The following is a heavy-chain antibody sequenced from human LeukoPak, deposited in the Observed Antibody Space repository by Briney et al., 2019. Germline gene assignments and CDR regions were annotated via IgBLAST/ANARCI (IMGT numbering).Heavy chain of an antibody. D-gene: IGHD2-15*01. Sequence: GGALRLSCAASGFTFSTYAMSWGRQAPGEGLGWVSAISGSDGSTYYADSVKGRFTISRDNSKNTLSLQMNSLRAEDTAVYYCAKGIGYCSGGSCYLYFDYWGQGTLVTVSS. CDR3: AKGIGYCSGGSCYLYFDY. CDR2: ISGSDGST. CDR1: GFTFSTYA. V-gene: IGHV3-23*01. J-gene: IGHJ4*02.